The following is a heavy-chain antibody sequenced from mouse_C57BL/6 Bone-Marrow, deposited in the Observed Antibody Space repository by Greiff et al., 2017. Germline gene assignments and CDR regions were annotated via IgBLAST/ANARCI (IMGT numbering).Heavy chain of an antibody. CDR1: GYTFTSYG. V-gene: IGHV1-81*01. J-gene: IGHJ4*01. Sequence: VKLQESGAELARPGASVKLSCKASGYTFTSYGISWVKQRTGQGLEWIGEIYPRSGNTYYNEKFKGKATLTADKSSSTAYMELRSLTSEDSEVYFCARRYYYGSRKAMDYWGQGTSVTVSS. CDR3: ARRYYYGSRKAMDY. D-gene: IGHD1-1*01. CDR2: IYPRSGNT.